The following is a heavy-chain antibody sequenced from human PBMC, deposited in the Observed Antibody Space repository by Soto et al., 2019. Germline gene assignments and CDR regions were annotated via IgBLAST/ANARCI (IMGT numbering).Heavy chain of an antibody. V-gene: IGHV4-39*07. CDR2: INHSGST. CDR3: ARSGNGQNIAARPRPLGP. D-gene: IGHD6-6*01. Sequence: SETLSLTCTVSGGSISSSSYYWGWIRQPPGKGLEWIGGINHSGSTYYNPSLKSRVTISVDTSKNQFSLKLSSVTAADTAVYYCARSGNGQNIAARPRPLGPWGQGTLVTVSS. CDR1: GGSISSSSYY. J-gene: IGHJ5*02.